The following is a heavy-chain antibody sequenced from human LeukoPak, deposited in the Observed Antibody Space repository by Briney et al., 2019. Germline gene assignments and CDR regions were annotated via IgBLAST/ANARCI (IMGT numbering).Heavy chain of an antibody. CDR3: ARNSHGGWFDY. CDR1: GASISNYY. Sequence: SETLSLTCSVSGASISNYYWSWIRQPPGKGLEWIAYIYYSGSTNYNPSLKSRVTISVDTSKNQFSLKLSSVTAADTAVYYCARNSHGGWFDYWGQGTLVTVSS. V-gene: IGHV4-59*01. D-gene: IGHD4-23*01. J-gene: IGHJ4*02. CDR2: IYYSGST.